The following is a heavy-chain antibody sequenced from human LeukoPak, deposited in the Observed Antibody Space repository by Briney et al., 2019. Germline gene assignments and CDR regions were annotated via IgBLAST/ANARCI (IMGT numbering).Heavy chain of an antibody. D-gene: IGHD6-13*01. CDR3: ARVLAAAGYFDY. J-gene: IGHJ4*02. V-gene: IGHV3-53*01. Sequence: GGSLRLSCVASGFIVSNNYMSWVRQAPGKGLEWVSVIYSGGSTYYADSVKGRFTISRDNSKNTLYLQMNSLRAEDTAVYYCARVLAAAGYFDYWGQGTLVTVSS. CDR2: IYSGGST. CDR1: GFIVSNNY.